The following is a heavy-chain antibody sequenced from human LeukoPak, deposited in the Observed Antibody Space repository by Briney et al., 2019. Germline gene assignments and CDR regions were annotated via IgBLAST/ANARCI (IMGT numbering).Heavy chain of an antibody. CDR3: ARAPLKGGYVMENDY. J-gene: IGHJ4*02. V-gene: IGHV1-18*01. Sequence: KFQGRVTMTTDTSTSTAYMELRSLRSDDTAVYYCARAPLKGGYVMENDYWGQGTLVTVSS. D-gene: IGHD5-12*01.